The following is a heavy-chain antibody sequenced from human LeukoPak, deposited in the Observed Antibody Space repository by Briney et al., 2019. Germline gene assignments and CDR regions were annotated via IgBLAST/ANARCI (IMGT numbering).Heavy chain of an antibody. CDR1: GFTFSSYA. V-gene: IGHV3-30*04. J-gene: IGHJ4*02. CDR2: ISYDGSNK. CDR3: AIDPNWGTHS. Sequence: GGSLRLSCAASGFTFSSYAMHWVRQAPGKGLEWVAVISYDGSNKYYADSVKGRFTISRDNSKNTLYLQMNSLRVEDTAVYYCAIDPNWGTHSWGQGVLVTVSS. D-gene: IGHD7-27*01.